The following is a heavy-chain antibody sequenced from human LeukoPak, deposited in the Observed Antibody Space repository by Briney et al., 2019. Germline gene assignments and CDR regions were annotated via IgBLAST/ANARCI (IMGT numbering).Heavy chain of an antibody. J-gene: IGHJ5*02. CDR1: GYTFFTSD. V-gene: IGHV1-18*01. Sequence: ASVKVSCKASGYTFFTSDVSWVRQAPGQGLEWMGWISAYNGNTNYAQKLQGRVTMTTDTSTSTAYMELRSLRSDDTAVYYCARNSNWFDPWGQGTLVTVSS. CDR2: ISAYNGNT. CDR3: ARNSNWFDP.